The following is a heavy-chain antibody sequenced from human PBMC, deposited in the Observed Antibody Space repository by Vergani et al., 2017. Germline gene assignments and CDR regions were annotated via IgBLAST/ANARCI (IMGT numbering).Heavy chain of an antibody. J-gene: IGHJ4*02. CDR1: GFTVSSNY. V-gene: IGHV3-66*03. CDR3: ASGGYYDFWSGYTAVDY. CDR2: IYSCGST. D-gene: IGHD3-3*01. Sequence: EVQLVESGGGLIQPGGSLRLSCAASGFTVSSNYMSWVRQAPGKGLEWVSVIYSCGSTYYADYVKGRFTISRDNAKNTLYLQMNSLRAEDTAVYYCASGGYYDFWSGYTAVDYCGQGTLVTVSS.